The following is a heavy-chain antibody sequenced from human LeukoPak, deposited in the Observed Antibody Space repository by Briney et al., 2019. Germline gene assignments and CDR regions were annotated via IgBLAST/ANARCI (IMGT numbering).Heavy chain of an antibody. D-gene: IGHD2-15*01. CDR2: ISSSSSYI. Sequence: KTGGSLRLSCAASGFTFSSYSMNWVRQAPGKGLEWVSSISSSSSYIYYADSVKGRFTISRDNAKNSLYLQMNSLRAEDTAVYYCARDRGGIFCSGGSCRPHPFDPWGQGTLVTVSS. CDR1: GFTFSSYS. V-gene: IGHV3-21*01. J-gene: IGHJ5*02. CDR3: ARDRGGIFCSGGSCRPHPFDP.